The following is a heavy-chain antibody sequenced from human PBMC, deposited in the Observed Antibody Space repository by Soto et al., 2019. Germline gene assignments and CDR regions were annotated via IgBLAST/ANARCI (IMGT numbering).Heavy chain of an antibody. CDR1: GGTLSTHS. CDR2: IIPILGIA. V-gene: IGHV1-69*02. D-gene: IGHD2-2*01. CDR3: ARGKDSSTYQADYYGMDV. Sequence: QVQLVQSGAEVKKPGSSVKVSCKAPGGTLSTHSISWVRQAPGQGLDWMGRIIPILGIAIYAQKFQGRVIIDADKSTSTAYMELSSLRSDDTAVYYCARGKDSSTYQADYYGMDVWGQGTTVTVSS. J-gene: IGHJ6*02.